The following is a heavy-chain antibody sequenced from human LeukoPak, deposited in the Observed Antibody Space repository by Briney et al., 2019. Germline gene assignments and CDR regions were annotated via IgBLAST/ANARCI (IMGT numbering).Heavy chain of an antibody. CDR2: ISYDGSNK. Sequence: GGSLRLSCAASGFTFSSYAMRWVRQAPGKGLEWVAVISYDGSNKYYADSVKGRFTISRDNSKNTLYLQMNSLRAEDTAVYYCARDRVLLWFGELFHWGQGTLVTVSS. CDR3: ARDRVLLWFGELFH. V-gene: IGHV3-30-3*01. CDR1: GFTFSSYA. J-gene: IGHJ4*02. D-gene: IGHD3-10*01.